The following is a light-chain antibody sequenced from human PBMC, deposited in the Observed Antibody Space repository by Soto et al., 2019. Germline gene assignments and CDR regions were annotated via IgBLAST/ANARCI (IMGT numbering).Light chain of an antibody. CDR2: EVN. V-gene: IGLV2-8*01. J-gene: IGLJ2*01. Sequence: QSALTQPPSASESPGQSVTISCTGTSSDIGNYDYVSWYQQHPGKAPKLMIYEVNKRPSGVPDRFSGSKSGNTASLTVSGLQAEDEADYYCSSYAGSNIVVFGEGTKLTVL. CDR1: SSDIGNYDY. CDR3: SSYAGSNIVV.